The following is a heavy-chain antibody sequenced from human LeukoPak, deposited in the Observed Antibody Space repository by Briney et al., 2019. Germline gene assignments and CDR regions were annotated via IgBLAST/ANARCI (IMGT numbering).Heavy chain of an antibody. CDR1: GGSISTSSYY. CDR2: IFYSGST. Sequence: KPSETLSLTCTVSGGSISTSSYYWGWVRQPPGKGLEWIGNIFYSGSTYYSPSLKSRVTISVDTSKNQFSLKLSSVTAADTAVYYCARLFPPVDLNCSGGSCYSGWFDPWGQGTLVTVSS. J-gene: IGHJ5*02. CDR3: ARLFPPVDLNCSGGSCYSGWFDP. D-gene: IGHD2-15*01. V-gene: IGHV4-39*07.